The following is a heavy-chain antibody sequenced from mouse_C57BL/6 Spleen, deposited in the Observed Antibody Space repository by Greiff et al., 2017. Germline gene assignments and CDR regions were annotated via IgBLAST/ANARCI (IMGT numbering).Heavy chain of an antibody. D-gene: IGHD1-1*01. Sequence: QVQLQQPGTELVKPGASVKLSCKASGYTFTSYWMHWVKQRPGQGLEWIGNINPSNGGTNYNETFKSKATLTVDKSSSTAYMQLSSLTSEDSAVYYCALTTVVSYWYFDVWGTGTTVTVSS. CDR3: ALTTVVSYWYFDV. V-gene: IGHV1-53*01. CDR2: INPSNGGT. CDR1: GYTFTSYW. J-gene: IGHJ1*03.